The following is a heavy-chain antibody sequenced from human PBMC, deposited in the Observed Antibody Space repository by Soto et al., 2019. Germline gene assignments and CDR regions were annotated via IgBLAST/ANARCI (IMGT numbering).Heavy chain of an antibody. V-gene: IGHV3-30-3*01. CDR2: ISYDGSNK. Sequence: GKGLEWVAVISYDGSNKYYADSVKGRFTISRDNSKNTLYLQMNSLRAEDTAVYYCATHYDSSGYYYSPFDYWGQGTLVTVSS. CDR3: ATHYDSSGYYYSPFDY. J-gene: IGHJ4*02. D-gene: IGHD3-22*01.